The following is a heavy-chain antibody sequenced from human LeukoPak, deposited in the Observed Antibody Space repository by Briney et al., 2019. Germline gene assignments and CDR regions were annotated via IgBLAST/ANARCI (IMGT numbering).Heavy chain of an antibody. CDR3: ARDTSYYYGSGSYLMDV. CDR2: IIPIFGTA. V-gene: IGHV1-69*05. CDR1: GGTFSSYA. Sequence: SVKVSCKASGGTFSSYAISWVRQAPGQGLEWMGGIIPIFGTANYAQKFQGRVTITTDESTSTAYMELSSLRSEDTAVYYCARDTSYYYGSGSYLMDVWGKGATVTVSS. D-gene: IGHD3-10*01. J-gene: IGHJ6*03.